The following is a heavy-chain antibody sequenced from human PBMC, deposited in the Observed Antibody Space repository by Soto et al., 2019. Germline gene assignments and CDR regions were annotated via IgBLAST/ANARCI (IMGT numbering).Heavy chain of an antibody. V-gene: IGHV1-2*04. Sequence: ASVKVSCKASGYSFTDYHIHWVRQAPGQGLEWLGRINPKSGGTSTTQKFQGWVTMTTDTSISTASMELTRLTSDDTAIYYCARGDSTDCSNGVCSFFYNHDMDVWGQGTTVTVSS. CDR1: GYSFTDYH. J-gene: IGHJ6*02. D-gene: IGHD2-8*01. CDR2: INPKSGGT. CDR3: ARGDSTDCSNGVCSFFYNHDMDV.